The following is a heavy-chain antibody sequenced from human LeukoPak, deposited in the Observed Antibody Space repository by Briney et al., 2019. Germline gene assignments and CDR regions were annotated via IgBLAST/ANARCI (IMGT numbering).Heavy chain of an antibody. J-gene: IGHJ4*02. CDR2: INHSGST. V-gene: IGHV4-34*01. CDR1: GGSFSGYY. CDR3: ARYDYGDYGHHFDY. D-gene: IGHD4-17*01. Sequence: SETLSLTCAVYGGSFSGYYWSWIRQPPGKGLEWIGEINHSGSTNYNPSLKSRVTISVDTSKNQFSLELSSVTAADTAVYYCARYDYGDYGHHFDYWGQGTLVTVSS.